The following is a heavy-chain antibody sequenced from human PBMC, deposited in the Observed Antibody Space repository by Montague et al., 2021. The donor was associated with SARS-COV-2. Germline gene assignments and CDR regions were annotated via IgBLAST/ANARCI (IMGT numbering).Heavy chain of an antibody. V-gene: IGHV6-1*01. D-gene: IGHD6-19*01. J-gene: IGHJ4*02. CDR3: ALAVAGRGGYDY. Sequence: CAISGDSVSSNRAAWNWIRQSPSGGLEWLGRTYYRSKWYYEYAVSLKSRITINPDTSKNQFSLQVKSMTPEDTAVYYCALAVAGRGGYDYWGQGTLVTVSS. CDR2: TYYRSKWYY. CDR1: GDSVSSNRAA.